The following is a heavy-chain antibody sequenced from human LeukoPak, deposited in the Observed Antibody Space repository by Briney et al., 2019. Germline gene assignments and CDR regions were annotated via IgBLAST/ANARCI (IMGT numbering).Heavy chain of an antibody. Sequence: GESLKISCKGSGYSFTSFWIGWVRQMPRKGLEWMGIIFAGDSDTRYSPSFQGQVTISADKSISTAYLQWSSLKASDTAMYYCARPGIEWFQAFDIWGQGTMVTVSS. D-gene: IGHD3-3*01. CDR3: ARPGIEWFQAFDI. CDR1: GYSFTSFW. CDR2: IFAGDSDT. V-gene: IGHV5-51*01. J-gene: IGHJ3*02.